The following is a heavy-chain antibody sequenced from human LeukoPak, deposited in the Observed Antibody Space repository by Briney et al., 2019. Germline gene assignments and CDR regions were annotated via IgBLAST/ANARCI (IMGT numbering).Heavy chain of an antibody. CDR3: ARVNQGRWLQY. V-gene: IGHV4-38-2*02. D-gene: IGHD5-24*01. Sequence: SETLSLTCTVSGYSISSGYYWGWIRPPPGKGLEWIGSIYHSGSTYYNPSLKSRVTISVDTSKNQFSLKLSSVTAADTAVYYCARVNQGRWLQYWGQGTLVTVSS. J-gene: IGHJ4*02. CDR2: IYHSGST. CDR1: GYSISSGYY.